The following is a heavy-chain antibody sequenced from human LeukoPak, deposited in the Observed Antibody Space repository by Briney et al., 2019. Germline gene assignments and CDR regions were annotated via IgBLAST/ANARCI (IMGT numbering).Heavy chain of an antibody. CDR1: GGSISSSSYY. D-gene: IGHD2-2*01. Sequence: SETLSLTCTVSGGSISSSSYYWGWIRQPPGKGLEWIGSIYYSGSTYYNPSLKSRVTISVDTSKNQFSLKLSSVTAADTAVYYCARRIVPAAMPLYYYYGMVVWGQGTTVTVSS. CDR3: ARRIVPAAMPLYYYYGMVV. J-gene: IGHJ6*02. CDR2: IYYSGST. V-gene: IGHV4-39*01.